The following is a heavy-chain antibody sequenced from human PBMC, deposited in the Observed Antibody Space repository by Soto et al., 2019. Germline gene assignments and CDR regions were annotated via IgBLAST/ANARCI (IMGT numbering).Heavy chain of an antibody. CDR3: ARRHYCRGYCTINPVSYYGMDV. J-gene: IGHJ6*02. CDR1: GYIFTDHC. Sequence: EVQVVQSGAEVKEPGESLKISCKGSGYIFTDHCIVWVRQMAGKGLEWVGIICPGYSNIIYSPSVQGQVTISADMSIXXAYQQWSSLTASDAAIYYCARRHYCRGYCTINPVSYYGMDVWGQGTTVTVSS. D-gene: IGHD2-21*02. CDR2: ICPGYSNI. V-gene: IGHV5-51*01.